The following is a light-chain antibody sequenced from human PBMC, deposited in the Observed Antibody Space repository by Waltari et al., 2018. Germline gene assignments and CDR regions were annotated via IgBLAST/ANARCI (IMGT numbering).Light chain of an antibody. J-gene: IGKJ2*01. CDR3: QQYSSFST. V-gene: IGKV1-5*03. CDR1: QNVGTW. Sequence: DIQMTQSPSTLSASVGDRVTISCRASQNVGTWLAWYQQKPGKDPKLLIYMASILESGVPSRFSGSGSGTEFTLTISSLQPDDFATYSCQQYSSFSTFGQGTKV. CDR2: MAS.